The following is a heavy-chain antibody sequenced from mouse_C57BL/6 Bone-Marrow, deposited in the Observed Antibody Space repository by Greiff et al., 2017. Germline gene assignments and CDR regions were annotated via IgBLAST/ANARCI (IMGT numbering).Heavy chain of an antibody. V-gene: IGHV1-59*01. CDR2: IDPSDSYT. D-gene: IGHD1-1*01. CDR3: APITTVVDDWYFDV. J-gene: IGHJ1*03. CDR1: GYTFTSYW. Sequence: QVQLQQSGAELVRPGTSVKLSCKASGYTFTSYWMHWVKQRPGQGLEWIGVIDPSDSYTNYNQKFKGKATLTVDTSSSTAYMQLSSLTSEDSAVYYCAPITTVVDDWYFDVWGTGTTVTVSS.